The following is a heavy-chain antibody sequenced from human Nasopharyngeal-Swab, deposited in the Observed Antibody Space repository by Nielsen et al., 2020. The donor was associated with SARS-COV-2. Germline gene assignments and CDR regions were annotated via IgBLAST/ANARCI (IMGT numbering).Heavy chain of an antibody. J-gene: IGHJ6*03. Sequence: SETLSLTCSLNGVSFSGYHWGWIRQSPGKRLEWIGDITRGGNTNYNPALKSRFIMSVATSKDEFSLKLTSVTAADTAIYSCARVNNGGGIVPASYSFFMDVWGKGTSVAVSS. CDR3: ARVNNGGGIVPASYSFFMDV. D-gene: IGHD2-2*01. V-gene: IGHV4-34*01. CDR2: ITRGGNT. CDR1: GVSFSGYH.